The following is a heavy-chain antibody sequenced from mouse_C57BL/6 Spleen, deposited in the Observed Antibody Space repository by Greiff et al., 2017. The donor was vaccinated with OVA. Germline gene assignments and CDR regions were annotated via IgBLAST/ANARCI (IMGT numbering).Heavy chain of an antibody. CDR2: IYPGDGDT. D-gene: IGHD1-1*01. CDR3: ARHPNYYGSSYGYFGV. V-gene: IGHV1-80*01. J-gene: IGHJ1*03. CDR1: GYAFSSYW. Sequence: QVQLQQSGAELVKPGASVKISCKASGYAFSSYWMNWVKQRPGKGLEWIGQIYPGDGDTNYNGKFKGKATLTADKSSSTAYMQLSSLTAEDSAVYFCARHPNYYGSSYGYFGVWGTGTTVTVSS.